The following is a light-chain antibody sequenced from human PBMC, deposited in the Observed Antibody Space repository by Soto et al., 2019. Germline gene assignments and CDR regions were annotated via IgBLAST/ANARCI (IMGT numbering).Light chain of an antibody. V-gene: IGKV2-28*01. CDR2: LGS. CDR1: QSLLHSNGYNY. J-gene: IGKJ3*01. Sequence: DIVMTQSPLSLPVTPGEPASISCRSSQSLLHSNGYNYLDWYLQKPGQSPQLLIYLGSNRASGVPDRFRGSGSGTECTLKISRVEAEDVGVYYCMQALQTPFTFGPGTKVDIK. CDR3: MQALQTPFT.